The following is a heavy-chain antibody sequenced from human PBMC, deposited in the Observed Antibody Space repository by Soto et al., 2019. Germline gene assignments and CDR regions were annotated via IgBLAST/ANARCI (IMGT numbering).Heavy chain of an antibody. CDR2: IVPMLGTP. V-gene: IGHV1-69*13. D-gene: IGHD1-26*01. CDR1: CGTFDNFI. CDR3: ARNGTYSSSLSQYSGMDV. Sequence: SVKVSCQASCGTFDNFIMNWVRQTPGRGLEWMGGIVPMLGTPTYAEKFKGRVTISATGSTSTMYMEVTSLRSEDTAIYYCARNGTYSSSLSQYSGMDVWGQGTTVTVSS. J-gene: IGHJ6*02.